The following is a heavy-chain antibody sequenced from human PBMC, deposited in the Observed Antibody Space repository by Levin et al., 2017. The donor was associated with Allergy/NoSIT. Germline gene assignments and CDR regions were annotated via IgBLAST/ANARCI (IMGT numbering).Heavy chain of an antibody. Sequence: ASVKVSCKASGYNFTNYGISWVRQAPGQGLEWMGWISAYNGNTNYAQKFQGRVTMTIQTSTNTAYMELRSLRSDDTAVYYCARVGIDFWGVYQKTWGYMDVWGQGTTVTVSS. D-gene: IGHD3-3*01. CDR2: ISAYNGNT. V-gene: IGHV1-18*01. CDR3: ARVGIDFWGVYQKTWGYMDV. J-gene: IGHJ6*03. CDR1: GYNFTNYG.